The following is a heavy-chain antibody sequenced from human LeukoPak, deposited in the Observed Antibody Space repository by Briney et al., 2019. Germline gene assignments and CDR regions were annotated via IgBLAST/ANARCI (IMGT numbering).Heavy chain of an antibody. CDR2: IYYSGST. CDR1: GGSISSYY. CDR3: ARDYYDSSGYPAGSFFDY. D-gene: IGHD3-22*01. V-gene: IGHV4-59*12. Sequence: SETLSLTCTVSGGSISSYYWSWIRQPPGKGLEWIGYIYYSGSTNYNPSLKSRVTISVDTSKNQFSLKLSSVTAADTAVYYCARDYYDSSGYPAGSFFDYWGQGTLVTVSS. J-gene: IGHJ4*02.